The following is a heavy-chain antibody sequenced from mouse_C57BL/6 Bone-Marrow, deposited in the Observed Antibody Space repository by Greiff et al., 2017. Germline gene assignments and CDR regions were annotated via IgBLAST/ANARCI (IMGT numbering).Heavy chain of an antibody. CDR1: GYTFTSYW. CDR3: ATPYGNYVSYWYFDV. V-gene: IGHV1-69*01. D-gene: IGHD2-1*01. Sequence: QVHVKQPGAELVMPGASVKLSCKASGYTFTSYWMHWVKQRPGQGLEWIGEIDPSDSYTNYNQKFKGKSTLTVDKSSSTAYMQLSSLTSEDSAVYYCATPYGNYVSYWYFDVWGTGTTVTVSS. CDR2: IDPSDSYT. J-gene: IGHJ1*03.